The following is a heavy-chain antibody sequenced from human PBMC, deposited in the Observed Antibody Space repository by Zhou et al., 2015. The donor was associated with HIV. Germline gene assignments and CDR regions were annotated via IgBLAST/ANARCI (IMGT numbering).Heavy chain of an antibody. Sequence: QVQLVESGGGVVQPGRSLRLSCAASGFTFSSYGMHWVRQAPGKGLEWVAVISYDGSNKYYADSVKGRFTISRDNSKNTLYLQMNSLRAEDTAVYYCAKDRSGWEFDYWGQGTLVTVSS. V-gene: IGHV3-30*18. J-gene: IGHJ4*02. CDR1: GFTFSSYG. CDR3: AKDRSGWEFDY. D-gene: IGHD6-19*01. CDR2: ISYDGSNK.